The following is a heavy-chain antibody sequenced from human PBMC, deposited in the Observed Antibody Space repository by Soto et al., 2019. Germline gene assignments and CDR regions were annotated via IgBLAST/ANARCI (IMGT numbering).Heavy chain of an antibody. CDR3: AREGASGSHLLGGIDY. J-gene: IGHJ4*02. CDR2: IGDSGGAR. D-gene: IGHD3-10*01. Sequence: QVHLEESGGGLVKPGGSLRLSCAASGFTFGDYYMSWIRQAPGKGLDWGSYIGDSGGARYYADSVKGRFTISRDNAKNSLYLEMNSLRLEDTAVYYCAREGASGSHLLGGIDYWGQGILVTVSS. V-gene: IGHV3-11*01. CDR1: GFTFGDYY.